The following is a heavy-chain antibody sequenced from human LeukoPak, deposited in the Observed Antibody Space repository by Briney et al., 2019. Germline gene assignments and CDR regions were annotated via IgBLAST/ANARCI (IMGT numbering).Heavy chain of an antibody. CDR2: ISSSSSYI. CDR1: GFTFSSYS. CDR3: ARKGVYCSSTSCQIPYGMDV. Sequence: GGSVRLSCAASGFTFSSYSMNWVRQTPGKGLEWVSSISSSSSYIYYADSVKGRFTISRDNAKNSLYLQMNSLRAEDTAVYYCARKGVYCSSTSCQIPYGMDVWGQGTTVTVSS. V-gene: IGHV3-21*01. J-gene: IGHJ6*02. D-gene: IGHD2-2*01.